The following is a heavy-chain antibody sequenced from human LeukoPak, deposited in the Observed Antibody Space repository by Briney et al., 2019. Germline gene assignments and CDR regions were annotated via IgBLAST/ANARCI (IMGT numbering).Heavy chain of an antibody. CDR2: IYYSGST. Sequence: ETLSLTCTVSGGSISSYYWSWIRQPPGKGLEWIGYIYYSGSTNYNPSLKSRVTISADTSKNQFSLKLSSVTAADTAVYYCASQNWNAYFDYWGQGTLVTVSS. CDR3: ASQNWNAYFDY. CDR1: GGSISSYY. D-gene: IGHD1-1*01. V-gene: IGHV4-59*01. J-gene: IGHJ4*02.